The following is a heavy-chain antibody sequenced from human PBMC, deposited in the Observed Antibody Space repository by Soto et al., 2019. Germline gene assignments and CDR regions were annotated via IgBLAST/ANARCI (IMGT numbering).Heavy chain of an antibody. CDR2: ISYDGSNK. CDR1: GFTFSSYA. Sequence: QVQLVESGGGVVQPGRSLRLSCAASGFTFSSYAMHWVRQAPGKGLEWVAVISYDGSNKYYADSVKGRFTIYRYNFKNALDLNMLCLRTDGPAVDYSARDTYYDFGRGPCCGMDFWGQGTTVTVSS. D-gene: IGHD3-3*01. J-gene: IGHJ6*02. CDR3: ARDTYYDFGRGPCCGMDF. V-gene: IGHV3-30-3*01.